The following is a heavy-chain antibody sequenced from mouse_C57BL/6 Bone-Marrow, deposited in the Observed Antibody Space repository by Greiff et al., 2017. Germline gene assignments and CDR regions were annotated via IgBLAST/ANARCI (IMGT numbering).Heavy chain of an antibody. Sequence: VKLMESGAELVKPGASVKLSCKASGYTFTEYTIHWVKQRPGQGLEWIGWFYPGSGGTKYNEKFKDKATLTADKSSSTAYMELSRLTSEDSAVYYCARHEGSGSFDDWGQGTMVTVSA. J-gene: IGHJ3*01. CDR3: ARHEGSGSFDD. CDR2: FYPGSGGT. D-gene: IGHD1-3*01. V-gene: IGHV1-62-2*01. CDR1: GYTFTEYT.